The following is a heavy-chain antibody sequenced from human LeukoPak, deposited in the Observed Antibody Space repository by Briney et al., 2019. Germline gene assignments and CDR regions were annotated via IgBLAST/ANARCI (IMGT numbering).Heavy chain of an antibody. CDR1: GYTLTELS. D-gene: IGHD3-22*01. CDR2: FDPEDGET. Sequence: ASVKVSCKVSGYTLTELSMHWVRQAPGKGLEWMGGFDPEDGETIYAQKFQGRVTMTEDTSTDTAYMELSSLRSEDTAVYYCATDAAVDYYDRKSYALDIWGQGTMVTVSS. V-gene: IGHV1-24*01. J-gene: IGHJ3*02. CDR3: ATDAAVDYYDRKSYALDI.